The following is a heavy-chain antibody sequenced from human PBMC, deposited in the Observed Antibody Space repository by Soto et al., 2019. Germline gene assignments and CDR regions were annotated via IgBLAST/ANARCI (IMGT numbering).Heavy chain of an antibody. Sequence: EVQLLESGGGLVQPGGSLRLSCAASGFTFSSYAMSWVRQAPGKGLEWVSSISGSGGTTYYTDSVKGRFAISRDNSKNTLYLQMNSLRAEDTAEYYCARGYTNIDQWGQGTLVTVSS. CDR3: ARGYTNIDQ. D-gene: IGHD5-18*01. V-gene: IGHV3-23*01. CDR2: ISGSGGTT. J-gene: IGHJ5*02. CDR1: GFTFSSYA.